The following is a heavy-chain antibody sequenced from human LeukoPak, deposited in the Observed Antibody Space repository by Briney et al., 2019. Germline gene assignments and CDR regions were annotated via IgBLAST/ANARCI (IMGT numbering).Heavy chain of an antibody. J-gene: IGHJ4*02. Sequence: SQTLSLTCTVPGASISSYYWSWIRQPPRKCLEWIGYIYYSGSTNYNPSLKSRVTISVDTSKNQFSLKLSSVTAADTAVYYCASHEIGSYNYFDYWGQGTLVTVSS. CDR3: ASHEIGSYNYFDY. CDR2: IYYSGST. D-gene: IGHD5-24*01. V-gene: IGHV4-59*12. CDR1: GASISSYY.